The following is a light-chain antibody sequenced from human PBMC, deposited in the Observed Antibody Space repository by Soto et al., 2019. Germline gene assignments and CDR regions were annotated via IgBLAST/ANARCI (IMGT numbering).Light chain of an antibody. Sequence: VLTQSPVTLSLSPGERDALSCTASQSVSTYLAWYQQKPGQAPRLLIYGASKRATGFPARFSGSGSGTDFTLTISRLEPEDFAVYYCHQYDSIVQTFGQGTKVDI. J-gene: IGKJ1*01. CDR3: HQYDSIVQT. V-gene: IGKV3-20*01. CDR2: GAS. CDR1: QSVSTY.